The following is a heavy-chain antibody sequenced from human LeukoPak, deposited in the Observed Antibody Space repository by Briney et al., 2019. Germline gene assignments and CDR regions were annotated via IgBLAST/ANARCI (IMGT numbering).Heavy chain of an antibody. CDR3: ARHRGNYFSDDAFDI. CDR1: GYSFTSYW. J-gene: IGHJ3*02. Sequence: GESLKISCKGSGYSFTSYWIGWVRQMPGKGLEWMGSIYPDDSDTRYSPSFQGQVTISADKFISTAYLQWSSLKASDTAMYYCARHRGNYFSDDAFDIWGQGTMVTVSS. CDR2: IYPDDSDT. V-gene: IGHV5-51*01. D-gene: IGHD1-26*01.